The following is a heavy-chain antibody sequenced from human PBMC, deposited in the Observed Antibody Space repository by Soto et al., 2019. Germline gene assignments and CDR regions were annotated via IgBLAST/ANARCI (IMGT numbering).Heavy chain of an antibody. CDR3: TRDLDTSGSAPISEY. J-gene: IGHJ4*02. V-gene: IGHV3-21*04. Sequence: PVGSLRLSCAASGFTFSSYSMNWVRQAPGKGLEWVSSISSSSSYIYYADSVKGRFTISRDNAKNSLYLQMNSLRAEDTAVYYCTRDLDTSGSAPISEYWGQGTLVTVSS. CDR2: ISSSSSYI. D-gene: IGHD3-22*01. CDR1: GFTFSSYS.